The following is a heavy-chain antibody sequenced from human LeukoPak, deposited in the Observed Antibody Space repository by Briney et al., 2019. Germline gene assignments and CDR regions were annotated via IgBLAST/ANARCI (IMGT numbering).Heavy chain of an antibody. J-gene: IGHJ5*02. CDR1: GYTFTSYG. CDR3: ARDIKRSRARWENLGFDP. D-gene: IGHD1-14*01. V-gene: IGHV1-18*01. Sequence: GASVKVSCKASGYTFTSYGISWVRQAPGQGLEWMGWISAYNGNTNCAQKLQGRVTMTTDTSTSTAYMELRSLRSDDTAMYYCARDIKRSRARWENLGFDPWGQGTLVTVSS. CDR2: ISAYNGNT.